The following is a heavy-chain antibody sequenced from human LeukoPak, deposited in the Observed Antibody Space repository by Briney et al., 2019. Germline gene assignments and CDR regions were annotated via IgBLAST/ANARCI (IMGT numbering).Heavy chain of an antibody. Sequence: GGSLRLSCAASGFTFDDYAMHWVRQAPGKGLEWVSGISWNSGSIGYADSVKGRFTISRDNAKNSLYLQMNSLRAEDTALYYCAKVTDSSSWSGQLFGVWGQGTTVTVSS. CDR3: AKVTDSSSWSGQLFGV. J-gene: IGHJ6*02. CDR1: GFTFDDYA. CDR2: ISWNSGSI. V-gene: IGHV3-9*01. D-gene: IGHD6-13*01.